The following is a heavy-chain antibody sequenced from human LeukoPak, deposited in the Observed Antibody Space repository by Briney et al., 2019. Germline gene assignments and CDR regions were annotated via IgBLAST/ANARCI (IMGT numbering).Heavy chain of an antibody. J-gene: IGHJ6*02. CDR2: ISSSSSYT. CDR3: ARAVEYSGYEEYYYYYGMDV. D-gene: IGHD5-12*01. CDR1: GFTFSSYS. Sequence: PGGSLRLSCAASGFTFSSYSMNWVRQAPGKGLEWVSYISSSSSYTNYADSVKGRFTISRDNAKNSLYLQMNSLRAEDTAVYYCARAVEYSGYEEYYYYYGMDVWGQGTTVSVSS. V-gene: IGHV3-21*05.